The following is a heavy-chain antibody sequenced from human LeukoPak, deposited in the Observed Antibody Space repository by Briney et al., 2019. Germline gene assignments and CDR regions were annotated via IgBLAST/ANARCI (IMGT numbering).Heavy chain of an antibody. Sequence: SETLSLTCTVSGGSISISYGTWIRQPPGKRLEWIGYVHSGGTTTYNPSLESRVSMSVDTSRNQFSLNLSSVTAADTAVYYCPTSGSATYLQWFAPWGQGTLVTVSS. CDR2: VHSGGTT. D-gene: IGHD3-10*01. V-gene: IGHV4-4*08. J-gene: IGHJ5*02. CDR1: GGSISISY. CDR3: PTSGSATYLQWFAP.